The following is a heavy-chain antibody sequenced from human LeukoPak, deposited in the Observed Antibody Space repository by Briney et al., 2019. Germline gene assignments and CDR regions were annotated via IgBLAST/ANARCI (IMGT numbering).Heavy chain of an antibody. CDR3: ARGELYFDWLLDY. V-gene: IGHV3-21*01. CDR2: ISSSSSYI. J-gene: IGHJ4*02. CDR1: GFTLSSYS. Sequence: GGSLRLSCAASGFTLSSYSMNWVRQAPGKGLEWVSSISSSSSYIYYADSVKGRFTISRDNAKNSLYLQMNSLRAEDTAVYYCARGELYFDWLLDYWGQGTLVTVSS. D-gene: IGHD3-9*01.